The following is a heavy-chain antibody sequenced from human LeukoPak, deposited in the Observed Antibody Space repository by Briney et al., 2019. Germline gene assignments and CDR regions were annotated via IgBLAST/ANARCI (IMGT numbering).Heavy chain of an antibody. V-gene: IGHV3-7*05. CDR3: ARFGVPYGVDV. CDR2: IKPDGSEK. J-gene: IGHJ6*02. Sequence: PGGSLRLSCAAPGFAFSSYWMSWVRQAPGKGLEWVANIKPDGSEKYYVDSVEGRFTISRDNAKNSLYLQMNSLGAEDTAMYYCARFGVPYGVDVWGQGTTVTVSS. CDR1: GFAFSSYW. D-gene: IGHD2-8*01.